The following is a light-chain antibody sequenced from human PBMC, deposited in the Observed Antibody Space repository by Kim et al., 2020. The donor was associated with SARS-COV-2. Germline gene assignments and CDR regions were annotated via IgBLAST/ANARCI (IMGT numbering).Light chain of an antibody. CDR1: PSDSVSY. J-gene: IGKJ4*01. CDR3: QQYGSSPPLT. V-gene: IGKV3-20*01. CDR2: GAA. Sequence: PGERATVSCTARPSDSVSYLAWYQHKPGQAPRLLIYGAASRATGIPDRFSGSGSGTDFSLTISRLEPEDYAVYYCQQYGSSPPLTFGGGTKVDIK.